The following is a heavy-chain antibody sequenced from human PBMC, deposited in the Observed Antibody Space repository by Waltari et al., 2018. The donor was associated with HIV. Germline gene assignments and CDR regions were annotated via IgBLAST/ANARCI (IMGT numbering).Heavy chain of an antibody. CDR2: ITPFNGNT. CDR1: GYTFTYRY. J-gene: IGHJ6*02. CDR3: ARSRDYGSGKDYDMDV. D-gene: IGHD3-10*01. V-gene: IGHV1-45*02. Sequence: QMQLVQSGAEVKKTGSSVKVSCKASGYTFTYRYLHWVRQAPGQALEWMGRITPFNGNTNYAQKFQDRVTITRDRSMSTAYMELSSLRFEDTAMYYCARSRDYGSGKDYDMDVWGQGTTVTVSS.